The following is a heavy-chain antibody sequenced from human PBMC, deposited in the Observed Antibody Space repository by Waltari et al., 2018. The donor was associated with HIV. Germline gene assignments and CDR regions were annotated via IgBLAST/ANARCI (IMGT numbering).Heavy chain of an antibody. CDR1: GESFTIYY. Sequence: QEQLYQWGAGLLKPSETLSLTCAVYGESFTIYYWSWIRQSPLTGLEWIGEVKPSGGPTYNPSLKRRIPISVDTSKKQFSLTLNSGTAADTAVYYCVRHFRRNFDWSTINSFDMWGQGTTVLVSS. CDR3: VRHFRRNFDWSTINSFDM. D-gene: IGHD3-9*01. V-gene: IGHV4-34*01. CDR2: VKPSGGP. J-gene: IGHJ3*02.